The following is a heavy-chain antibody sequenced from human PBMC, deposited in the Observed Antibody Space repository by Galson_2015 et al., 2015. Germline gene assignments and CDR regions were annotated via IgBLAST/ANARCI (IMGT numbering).Heavy chain of an antibody. D-gene: IGHD3-3*01. V-gene: IGHV3-53*01. CDR1: GFTVSSNY. CDR3: ARSITIFGVAQASFDY. Sequence: SLRLSCAASGFTVSSNYMSWARQAPGKGLEWVSVIYSGISTYYADSVKGRFTISRDNAKNTLYLQINSLRAEDTDVYYCARSITIFGVAQASFDYWGQGTLLTVSS. J-gene: IGHJ4*02. CDR2: IYSGIST.